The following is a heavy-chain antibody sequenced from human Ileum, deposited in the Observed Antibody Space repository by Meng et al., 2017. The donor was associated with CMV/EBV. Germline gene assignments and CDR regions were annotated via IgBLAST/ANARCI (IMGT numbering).Heavy chain of an antibody. CDR1: EFIVSQNY. CDR2: IYGGGTT. V-gene: IGHV3-53*01. Sequence: GGSLRLSCAAFEFIVSQNYMSWVRQAPGKGPEWVSVIYGGGTTYYADSVKGRFTISRDNAKKLLYLQMNSLRVEDTAVYYCASWGDGYNFDYWGQGTLVTVSS. J-gene: IGHJ4*02. CDR3: ASWGDGYNFDY. D-gene: IGHD5-24*01.